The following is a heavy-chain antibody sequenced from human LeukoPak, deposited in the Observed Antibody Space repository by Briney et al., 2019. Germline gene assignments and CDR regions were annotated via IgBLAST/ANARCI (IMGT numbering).Heavy chain of an antibody. CDR3: ARRSGYTFDY. D-gene: IGHD3-22*01. J-gene: IGHJ4*02. V-gene: IGHV4-59*08. Sequence: PSETLSLTCTVSGGSISSYYWSWIRQPPGKGLEWIGYIYYSGSTNYNPSLKSRVSISVDTSRNQFSLKLSSVTAADTAVYYCARRSGYTFDYWGQGTLVTVSS. CDR2: IYYSGST. CDR1: GGSISSYY.